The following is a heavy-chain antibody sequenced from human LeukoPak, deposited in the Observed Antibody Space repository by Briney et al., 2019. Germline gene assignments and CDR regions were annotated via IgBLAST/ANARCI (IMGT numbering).Heavy chain of an antibody. Sequence: GGSLRLSCAASGFILSNSYMYWVRQAPGKGLEWVSAISGSGGSTYYADSVKGRFTISRDNSKNTLYLQMNSLRAEDTAVYYWANLPDGDYWGQGTLVTVSS. CDR3: ANLPDGDY. CDR2: ISGSGGST. D-gene: IGHD5-24*01. CDR1: GFILSNSY. V-gene: IGHV3-23*01. J-gene: IGHJ4*02.